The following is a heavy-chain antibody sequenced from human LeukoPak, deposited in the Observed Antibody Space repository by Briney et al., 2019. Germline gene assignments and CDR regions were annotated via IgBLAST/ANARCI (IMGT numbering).Heavy chain of an antibody. CDR3: ARLSSSSIFGPIDY. Sequence: GSLRLSCAASGFTFSSYAMHWVRQPPGKGLEWIGSIYYSGSTYYNPSLKSRVTISVDTSKNQFSLKLSSVTAADTAVYYCARLSSSSIFGPIDYWGQGTLVTVSS. CDR2: IYYSGST. D-gene: IGHD6-6*01. J-gene: IGHJ4*02. V-gene: IGHV4-39*01. CDR1: GFTFSSYAMH.